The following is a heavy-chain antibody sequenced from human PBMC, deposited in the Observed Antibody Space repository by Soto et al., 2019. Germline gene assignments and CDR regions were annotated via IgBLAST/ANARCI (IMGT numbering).Heavy chain of an antibody. J-gene: IGHJ5*02. CDR2: IYYSGST. CDR3: ARGRVRSTRRGDTGWFDP. D-gene: IGHD5-18*01. Sequence: QVQLQESGPGLVKPSQTLSLTCTVSGGSISSGGYYWSWIRQHPGKGLEWIGYIYYSGSTYYNPSLKSRVTISVDTSKNQFSLKLSSVTAADTAVYYCARGRVRSTRRGDTGWFDPWGQGTLVTVSS. CDR1: GGSISSGGYY. V-gene: IGHV4-31*03.